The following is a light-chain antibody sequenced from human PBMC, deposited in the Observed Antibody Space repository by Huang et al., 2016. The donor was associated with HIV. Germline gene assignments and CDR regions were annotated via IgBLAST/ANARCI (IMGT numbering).Light chain of an antibody. CDR3: QQRNSWPPIT. J-gene: IGKJ5*01. Sequence: ILLTQFPATLSVSPGQRVTLSCRASQSVGGKLAWYQQRPGQAPRLLIYGASTRVPTIPDRFSGSGSGTEFTLTISSLQSEDFAVYYCQQRNSWPPITFGQGTRLEIK. CDR2: GAS. V-gene: IGKV3-15*01. CDR1: QSVGGK.